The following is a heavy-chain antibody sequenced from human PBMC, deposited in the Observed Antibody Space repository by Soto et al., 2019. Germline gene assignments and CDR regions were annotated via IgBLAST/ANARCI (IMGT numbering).Heavy chain of an antibody. CDR3: ARGLPIKAGKNWFDP. Sequence: SETLSLTCTVSGGSISGFYWSWIRQPAGKELEWIGRIYSSGSTNYNPSFKSRVTVSVDTSKNQFSLNLSSMTAADTAVYYCARGLPIKAGKNWFDPWGQGTQVTVSS. D-gene: IGHD6-19*01. CDR2: IYSSGST. CDR1: GGSISGFY. J-gene: IGHJ5*02. V-gene: IGHV4-4*07.